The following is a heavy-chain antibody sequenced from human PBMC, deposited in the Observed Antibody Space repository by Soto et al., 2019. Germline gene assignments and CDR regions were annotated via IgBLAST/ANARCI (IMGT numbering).Heavy chain of an antibody. CDR1: GFTFSSYW. D-gene: IGHD6-13*01. J-gene: IGHJ4*02. CDR3: AGHDGRSAGSY. CDR2: IKHDGSER. V-gene: IGHV3-7*02. Sequence: EVQLVESGGGLVQPGGSLRLSCAASGFTFSSYWMSWFRQAPGKGLEWVANIKHDGSERYYVDSVEGRFTIYQDNAKNSPYVQMNRMSADDTAVYNCAGHDGRSAGSYWGKGTLVTVSS.